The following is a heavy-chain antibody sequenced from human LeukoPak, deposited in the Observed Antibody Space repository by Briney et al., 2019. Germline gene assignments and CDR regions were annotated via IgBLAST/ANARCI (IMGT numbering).Heavy chain of an antibody. Sequence: GGSLRLSCEASGFFFSTYWMAWLRQAPGKGLEWVASIKHDAIEEHYADSVKGRFTVSRDNGRNSLYLEMKSLRVEDTAVYYCSREFEPWGQGTLVIVSS. CDR2: IKHDAIEE. J-gene: IGHJ5*02. CDR1: GFFFSTYW. V-gene: IGHV3-7*01. CDR3: SREFEP.